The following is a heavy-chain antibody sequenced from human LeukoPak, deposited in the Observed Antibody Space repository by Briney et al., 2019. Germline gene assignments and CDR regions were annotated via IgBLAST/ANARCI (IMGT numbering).Heavy chain of an antibody. D-gene: IGHD7-27*01. CDR1: GGSISSSSYY. CDR3: ARGLGMGFDCYYYMDV. V-gene: IGHV4-39*07. CDR2: IYYSGST. J-gene: IGHJ6*03. Sequence: SETLSLTCTVSGGSISSSSYYWGWIRQPPGKGLEWIGSIYYSGSTYYNPSLKSRVTISVDTSKNQFSLKLGSVTAADTAVYYCARGLGMGFDCYYYMDVWGKGTTVTVSS.